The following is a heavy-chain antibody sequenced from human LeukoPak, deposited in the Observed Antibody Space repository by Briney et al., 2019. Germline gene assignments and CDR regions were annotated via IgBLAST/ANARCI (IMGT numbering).Heavy chain of an antibody. V-gene: IGHV4-4*07. CDR2: IYTSGST. J-gene: IGHJ4*02. CDR3: ARYMIFGVATPFDY. CDR1: GGSISSYY. Sequence: SETLSLTCTVSGGSISSYYWSWIRQPAGKGLEWIGRIYTSGSTNYNPSLKSRVTISVDTSKNQFSLKLSSVTAADTAVYYCARYMIFGVATPFDYWGQGALVTVSS. D-gene: IGHD3/OR15-3a*01.